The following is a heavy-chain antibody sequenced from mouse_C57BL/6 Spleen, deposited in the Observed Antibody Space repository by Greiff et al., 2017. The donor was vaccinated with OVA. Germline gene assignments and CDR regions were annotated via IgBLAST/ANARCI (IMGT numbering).Heavy chain of an antibody. J-gene: IGHJ4*01. V-gene: IGHV1-64*01. CDR3: ARERSQATFYAMDY. Sequence: QVQLQQPGAELVKPGASVKLSCTASGYTFTSYWMHWVKQRPGQGLEWIGMIHPNSGSTNYNEKFKSKATLTVDKSSSTAYMQLSSLTSEDSAVYYGARERSQATFYAMDYWGQGTSVTVSS. D-gene: IGHD3-2*02. CDR2: IHPNSGST. CDR1: GYTFTSYW.